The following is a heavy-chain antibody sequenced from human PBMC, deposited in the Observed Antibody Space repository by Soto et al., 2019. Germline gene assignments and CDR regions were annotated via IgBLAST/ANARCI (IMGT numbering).Heavy chain of an antibody. CDR3: ARDLWGYCGADCYPLDV. CDR1: GGSISSYY. J-gene: IGHJ6*02. CDR2: MYNTGST. V-gene: IGHV4-59*01. D-gene: IGHD2-21*02. Sequence: SEPLSLTCTVSGGSISSYYWSWIRQPPGKGLEWIGYMYNTGSTIYNPSLKSRVTISVDTSKNQFSLKLNSVTAADTAVYYCARDLWGYCGADCYPLDVWGQGTTVTVSS.